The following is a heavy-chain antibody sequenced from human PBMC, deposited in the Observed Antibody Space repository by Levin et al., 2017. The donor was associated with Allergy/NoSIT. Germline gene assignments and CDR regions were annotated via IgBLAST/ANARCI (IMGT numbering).Heavy chain of an antibody. CDR1: GFTFSTYS. CDR3: ARVGGYDPFDY. Sequence: GGSLRLSCAASGFTFSTYSMNWVRQAPGKGLEWVSYISSSSTTIYYADSVKGRFTISRDNSKNSLYLQMNSLRAEDTAVYYCARVGGYDPFDYWGQGTLVTVSS. D-gene: IGHD5-12*01. V-gene: IGHV3-48*01. CDR2: ISSSSTTI. J-gene: IGHJ4*02.